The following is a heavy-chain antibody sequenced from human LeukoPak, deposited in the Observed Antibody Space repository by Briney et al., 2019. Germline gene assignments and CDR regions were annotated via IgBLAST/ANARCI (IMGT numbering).Heavy chain of an antibody. CDR1: GFTFSSYA. CDR2: ISGSGGST. Sequence: GGSLRLSYAASGFTFSSYAMSWVRQAPGKGLEWVSGISGSGGSTYYADSVKGRFTISRDNSKNTLYLQMNSLRAEDTAVYYCAKRDGYCSSTSCLYYYYMDVWGKGTTVTVSS. J-gene: IGHJ6*03. D-gene: IGHD2-2*01. CDR3: AKRDGYCSSTSCLYYYYMDV. V-gene: IGHV3-23*01.